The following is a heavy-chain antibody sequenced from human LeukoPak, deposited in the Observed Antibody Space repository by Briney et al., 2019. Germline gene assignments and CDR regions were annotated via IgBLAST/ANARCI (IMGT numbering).Heavy chain of an antibody. J-gene: IGHJ3*02. CDR3: ARTKSSGWYTPGAFDI. CDR2: IYYSGST. CDR1: GGSISSGSYY. D-gene: IGHD6-19*01. V-gene: IGHV4-61*01. Sequence: SETLSLTCTVSGGSISSGSYYWSWVRQPPGKGLEWIGYIYYSGSTNYNPSLKSRVTISVDTSKNQFSLKLSSVTAADTAVYYCARTKSSGWYTPGAFDIWGQGTMVTVSS.